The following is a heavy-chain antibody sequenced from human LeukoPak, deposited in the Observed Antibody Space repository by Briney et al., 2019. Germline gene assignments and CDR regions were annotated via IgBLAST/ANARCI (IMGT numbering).Heavy chain of an antibody. Sequence: PGGSLRLSCAASGFTFSSYTMSWVRQAPGKGKEWVSLISGSGGITYYADSVKGRFTISRDNSKNTLYLQMDSLRAEDTAVDYCAKDSVPVGGPTTDWGQGTLVTVSS. CDR3: AKDSVPVGGPTTD. J-gene: IGHJ4*02. V-gene: IGHV3-23*01. CDR1: GFTFSSYT. CDR2: ISGSGGIT. D-gene: IGHD2-2*01.